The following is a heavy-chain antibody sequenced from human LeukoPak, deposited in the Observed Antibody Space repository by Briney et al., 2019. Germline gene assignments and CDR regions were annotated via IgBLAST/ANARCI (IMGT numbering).Heavy chain of an antibody. V-gene: IGHV3-23*01. J-gene: IGHJ2*01. Sequence: GGSLRLSCAASGFTLSSYAMSWVRQAPGKGLEWVSAISGSGGSTYYADSVKGRFTISRDNSKNTLYLQMNSLRAEDTAVYYCAKGLYYYDSSGYQNWYFDLWGRGTLVTVSS. D-gene: IGHD3-22*01. CDR3: AKGLYYYDSSGYQNWYFDL. CDR1: GFTLSSYA. CDR2: ISGSGGST.